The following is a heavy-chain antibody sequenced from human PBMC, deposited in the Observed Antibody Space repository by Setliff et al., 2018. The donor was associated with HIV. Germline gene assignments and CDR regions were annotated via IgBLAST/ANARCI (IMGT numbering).Heavy chain of an antibody. CDR2: ITNDGTTT. CDR3: ARDASRSWYAFFDF. D-gene: IGHD6-13*01. CDR1: GFAFDNYW. V-gene: IGHV3-74*01. Sequence: GGSLRLSCAASGFAFDNYWMDWVRQAPGKGLVWVPRITNDGTTTTYADSVKGRFTISRDNAKNTLYLQMNSLRAEDTAVYYCARDASRSWYAFFDFWGQGSLVTVSS. J-gene: IGHJ4*02.